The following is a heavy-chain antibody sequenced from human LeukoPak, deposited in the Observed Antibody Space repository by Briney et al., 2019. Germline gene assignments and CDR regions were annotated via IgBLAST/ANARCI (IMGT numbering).Heavy chain of an antibody. CDR2: INHSGST. J-gene: IGHJ6*03. CDR1: GGSFSGYY. CDR3: ARARGYCSGGSCPPYYYYYMDV. D-gene: IGHD2-15*01. Sequence: SETLSLTCAVYGGSFSGYYWSWIRQPPGKGLEWIGEINHSGSTSYNPSLKSRVTISVDTSKNQFSLKLSSVTAADTAVYYCARARGYCSGGSCPPYYYYYMDVWGKGTTVTVSS. V-gene: IGHV4-34*01.